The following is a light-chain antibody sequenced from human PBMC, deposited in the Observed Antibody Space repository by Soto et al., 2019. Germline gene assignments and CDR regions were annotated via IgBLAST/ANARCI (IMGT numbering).Light chain of an antibody. Sequence: EIVLTQSQGTLSLSPGERATLSCRASQKISSYLAWYQQKPGQAPRLLIYDASNRATGIPARFRGSGYGTDFTLTISSLEPEDFAVYYCQHRSNWPPLTFGGGTKVEIK. J-gene: IGKJ4*01. CDR1: QKISSY. CDR2: DAS. CDR3: QHRSNWPPLT. V-gene: IGKV3-11*01.